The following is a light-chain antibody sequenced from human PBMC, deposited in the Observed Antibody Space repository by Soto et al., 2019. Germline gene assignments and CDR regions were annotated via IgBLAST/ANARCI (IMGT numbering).Light chain of an antibody. CDR1: QSVLYSSNNKNY. V-gene: IGKV4-1*01. CDR3: QQYYSTLT. CDR2: WAS. J-gene: IGKJ4*01. Sequence: DIVMTQSPDSLAVSLGERATINCKSSQSVLYSSNNKNYLAWYQQKPGQPPKLLIYWASTRESGAPHRFNGRGSGTDFTLTISSLQAEDVAVYYCQQYYSTLTFGGGTKVEIK.